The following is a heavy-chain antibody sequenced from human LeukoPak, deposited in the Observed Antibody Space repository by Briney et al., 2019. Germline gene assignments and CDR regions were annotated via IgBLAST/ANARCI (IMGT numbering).Heavy chain of an antibody. CDR3: AKGKAQSIAVAGRRYYYYYMDV. J-gene: IGHJ6*03. Sequence: PGGSLRLSCAASGFTFSSYAMSWVRQAPGKGLEWVSAISGSGGSTYYADSVKGRFTISRDNSKNTLYLQMNSLGAEDTAVYYCAKGKAQSIAVAGRRYYYYYMDVWGKGTTVTVSS. CDR1: GFTFSSYA. D-gene: IGHD6-19*01. V-gene: IGHV3-23*01. CDR2: ISGSGGST.